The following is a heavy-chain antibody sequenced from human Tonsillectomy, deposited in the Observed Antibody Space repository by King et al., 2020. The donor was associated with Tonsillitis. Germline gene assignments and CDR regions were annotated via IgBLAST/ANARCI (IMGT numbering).Heavy chain of an antibody. CDR2: INPNSGDT. Sequence: VQLVESGAEVKKPGASMKVSCKASGYTFTDDYMNWVRQAPGQGLEWMGWINPNSGDTKYAQKFQGRVTGTWDTSISTAYMELSRLRSDDTAVYYCARDQATVDYYDSSGYSSFDYWGQGTLVTVSS. J-gene: IGHJ4*02. CDR1: GYTFTDDY. CDR3: ARDQATVDYYDSSGYSSFDY. V-gene: IGHV1-2*02. D-gene: IGHD3-22*01.